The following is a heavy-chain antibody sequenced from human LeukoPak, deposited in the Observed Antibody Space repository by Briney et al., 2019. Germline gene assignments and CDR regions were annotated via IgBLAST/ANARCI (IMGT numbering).Heavy chain of an antibody. CDR3: AGGVVVPAAMEEYYYYYGMDV. J-gene: IGHJ6*02. D-gene: IGHD2-2*01. CDR1: GFTFSSYG. CDR2: ISYDGSNK. Sequence: GGSLRLSCAASGFTFSSYGMHWVRQAPGKGLEWVAVISYDGSNKCYADSVKGRFTISRDNSKNTLYLQMNSLRAEDTAVYYCAGGVVVPAAMEEYYYYYGMDVWGQGTTVTVSS. V-gene: IGHV3-30*03.